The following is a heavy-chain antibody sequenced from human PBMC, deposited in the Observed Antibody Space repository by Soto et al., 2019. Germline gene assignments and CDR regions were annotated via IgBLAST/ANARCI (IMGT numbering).Heavy chain of an antibody. CDR2: IIPIFGTA. Sequence: QVQLVQSGAEVKKPGSSVKVSCKASGGTFSSYAISWVRQAPGHGLEWMGGIIPIFGTADYAQKFQGRVAMTADASTSTAYRELSSLRSEDTAVYYCASAWGPSYYYGMDVWGQGTTVTVSS. V-gene: IGHV1-69*12. CDR1: GGTFSSYA. D-gene: IGHD3-16*01. CDR3: ASAWGPSYYYGMDV. J-gene: IGHJ6*02.